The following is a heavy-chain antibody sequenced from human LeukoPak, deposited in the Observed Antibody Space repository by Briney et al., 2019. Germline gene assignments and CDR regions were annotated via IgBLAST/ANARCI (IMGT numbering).Heavy chain of an antibody. D-gene: IGHD1-26*01. CDR2: IRYDGSNK. CDR3: ASHSTATEWELLS. Sequence: GGSLRLSCAASGFTFSGYGMHWVRQAPGKGLEWVAFIRYDGSNKYYADSVKGRFTISRDNSKNTLYLQMNSLRAEDTAVYNCASHSTATEWELLSWGQGTLVTVSS. J-gene: IGHJ4*02. CDR1: GFTFSGYG. V-gene: IGHV3-30*02.